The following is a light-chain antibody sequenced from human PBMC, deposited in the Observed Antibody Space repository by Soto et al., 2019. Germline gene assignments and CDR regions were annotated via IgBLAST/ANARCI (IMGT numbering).Light chain of an antibody. CDR3: SSYAGRRSYV. V-gene: IGLV2-23*01. Sequence: QSVLTQPASVSGSPGQSITIPCSGSSSTVGSYDLVSWYQHLPGKAPRLMIYEDSKRPSGVSDRFSGSKSGNTASLTISGLRAEDEADYYCSSYAGRRSYVFGTGTKVTVL. CDR1: SSTVGSYDL. CDR2: EDS. J-gene: IGLJ1*01.